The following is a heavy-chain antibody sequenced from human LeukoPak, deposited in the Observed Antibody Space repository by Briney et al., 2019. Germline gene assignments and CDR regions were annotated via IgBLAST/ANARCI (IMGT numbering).Heavy chain of an antibody. V-gene: IGHV4-31*03. CDR2: IYYSGST. J-gene: IGHJ3*02. CDR1: GGSISSGGYY. CDR3: ARGYDSSGYLAPRDAFDI. Sequence: PSETLSLTCTVSGGSISSGGYYWSWIRQHPGKGLEWIGYIYYSGSTYYNPSLKSRVTISVDTSKNQFSLKLSSVTAADTAVYYCARGYDSSGYLAPRDAFDIWGQGTMVTVSS. D-gene: IGHD3-22*01.